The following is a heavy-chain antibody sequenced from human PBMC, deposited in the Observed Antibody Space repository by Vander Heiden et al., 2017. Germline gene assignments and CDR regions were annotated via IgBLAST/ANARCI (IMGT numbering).Heavy chain of an antibody. CDR3: ARGYYDSTFDY. D-gene: IGHD3-22*01. CDR2: IYYSGST. V-gene: IGHV4-39*01. CDR1: GGSISSSSYD. J-gene: IGHJ4*02. Sequence: QLQLQESGPGLVKPSETLSLTCTVSGGSISSSSYDWGWIRQPPGKGLEWIGSIYYSGSTYFNPSLKSRVTISVDTSKNQFSLKLSSVTAADTAVYYCARGYYDSTFDYWGQGTLVTVSS.